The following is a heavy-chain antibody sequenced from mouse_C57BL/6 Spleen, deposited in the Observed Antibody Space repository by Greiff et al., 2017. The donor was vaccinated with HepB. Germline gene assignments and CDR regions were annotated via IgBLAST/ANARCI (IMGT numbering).Heavy chain of an antibody. CDR3: ASGYSRYFDD. Sequence: QVQLKQPGAELVKPGASVKLSCKASGYTFTSYWMHWVKQRPGQGLEWIGMIHPNSGSTNYNEKFKSKATLTVDKSSSTAYMQLSSLTSEDSAVYYCASGYSRYFDDWGTGTTVTVSS. CDR2: IHPNSGST. V-gene: IGHV1-64*01. J-gene: IGHJ1*03. D-gene: IGHD2-12*01. CDR1: GYTFTSYW.